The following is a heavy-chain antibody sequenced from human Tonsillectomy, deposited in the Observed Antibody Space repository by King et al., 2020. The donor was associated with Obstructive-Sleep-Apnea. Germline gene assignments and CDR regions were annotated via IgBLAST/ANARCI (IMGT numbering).Heavy chain of an antibody. CDR1: GFTFISYA. Sequence: VQLMESGGGLVQPGGSLRLSCAASGFTFISYAMSWVRQAPGKGLEWVSAFSGSGGSTYYSDSVKGRFTISRDNSKNTLYLQMNSLRAEDTAVYYCAKSLEMATIANAFDIWGQGTMVTVSS. CDR2: FSGSGGST. CDR3: AKSLEMATIANAFDI. D-gene: IGHD5-24*01. J-gene: IGHJ3*02. V-gene: IGHV3-23*01.